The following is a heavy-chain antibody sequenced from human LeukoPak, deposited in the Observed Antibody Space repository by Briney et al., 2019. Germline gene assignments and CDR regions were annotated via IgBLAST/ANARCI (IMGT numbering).Heavy chain of an antibody. CDR2: MNPNSGNT. J-gene: IGHJ4*02. CDR3: ARASTLMVATIGY. D-gene: IGHD5-12*01. CDR1: GYTFTSYD. V-gene: IGHV1-8*01. Sequence: ASVKVSCKASGYTFTSYDINWVRQATGQGLEWMGWMNPNSGNTGYAQKFQGRVTMTRNPSISTAYMELSSLRSEDTAVYYCARASTLMVATIGYWGQGTLVTVSS.